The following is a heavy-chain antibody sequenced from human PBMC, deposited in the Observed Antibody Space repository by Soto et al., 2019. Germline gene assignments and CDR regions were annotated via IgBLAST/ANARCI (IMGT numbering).Heavy chain of an antibody. Sequence: SVKVSCKASGFTFTSSAVQWVRQARGQRLEWIGWIVVGSGNTNYAQKFQERVTITRDMSTSTAYMELSSLRSEDTAVYYCAADVVEDSSGSIHYWGQGTLVTVSS. D-gene: IGHD3-22*01. CDR2: IVVGSGNT. CDR3: AADVVEDSSGSIHY. V-gene: IGHV1-58*01. CDR1: GFTFTSSA. J-gene: IGHJ4*02.